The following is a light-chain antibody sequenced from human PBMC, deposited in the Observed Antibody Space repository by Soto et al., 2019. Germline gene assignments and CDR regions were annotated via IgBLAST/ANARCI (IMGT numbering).Light chain of an antibody. CDR1: QSVSSN. V-gene: IGKV3-15*01. CDR2: GAS. J-gene: IGKJ4*01. CDR3: QHYNNWPSLT. Sequence: EIVLTQSPPTLSVSPGERATLSCRASQSVSSNLVWYQQKPGQAPRLLIYGASTRATGIPARFSGSGSGTEFTLTISSLQSEDFAVYYCQHYNNWPSLTFGGGTKVDIK.